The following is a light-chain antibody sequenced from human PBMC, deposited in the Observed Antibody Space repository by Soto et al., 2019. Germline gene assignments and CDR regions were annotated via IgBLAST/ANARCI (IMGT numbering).Light chain of an antibody. V-gene: IGKV3-15*01. CDR1: QIVTTN. CDR2: GAF. J-gene: IGKJ2*01. CDR3: QQYHSWPHT. Sequence: ETVLTQSPATLSVSPGERATFSCKASQIVTTNLAWYQQKPGQVPRLLIYGAFTRATGIPARFSGSGSGTEFTLSISSLQSEDFAIYHCQQYHSWPHTFGQGTKLEIK.